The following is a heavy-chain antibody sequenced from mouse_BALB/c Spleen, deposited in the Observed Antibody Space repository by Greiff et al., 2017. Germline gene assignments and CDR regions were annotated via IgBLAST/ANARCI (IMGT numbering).Heavy chain of an antibody. CDR2: IDPANGNT. J-gene: IGHJ4*01. CDR1: GFNIKDTY. Sequence: VLLQQSGAELVKPGASVKLSCTASGFNIKDTYMHWVKQRPEQGLEWIGRIDPANGNTKYDPKFQGKATITADTSSNTAYLQLSSLTSEDTAVYYCARWDYGYYAMDYWGQGTSVTVSS. V-gene: IGHV14-3*02. D-gene: IGHD1-2*01. CDR3: ARWDYGYYAMDY.